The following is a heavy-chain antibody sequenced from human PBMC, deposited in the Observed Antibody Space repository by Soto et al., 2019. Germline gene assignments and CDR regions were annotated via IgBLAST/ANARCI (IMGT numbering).Heavy chain of an antibody. V-gene: IGHV4-39*01. J-gene: IGHJ3*02. CDR2: IYYSGST. CDR3: ARPPTASLDAFDI. CDR1: GGSISSSSYY. Sequence: LSLTCTVSGGSISSSSYYWGWIRQPPGKGLEWIGSIYYSGSTYHNPSLKSRVTISVDTSKNQFSLKLSSVTAADTAVYYCARPPTASLDAFDIWGQGTMVTVSS.